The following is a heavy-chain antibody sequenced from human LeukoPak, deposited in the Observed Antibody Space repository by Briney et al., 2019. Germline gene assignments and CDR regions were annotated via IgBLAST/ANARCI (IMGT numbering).Heavy chain of an antibody. V-gene: IGHV3-21*01. J-gene: IGHJ4*02. CDR1: GFTFSSYS. CDR3: ARACRGYFDY. CDR2: ISSSSSYI. Sequence: GGSLRLSCAASGFTFSSYSMTWVRQAPGKGLEWVSSISSSSSYIYYADSVKGRFTISRDNAKNSLYLQMNSLRAEDTAVYYCARACRGYFDYWGQGTLVTVSS.